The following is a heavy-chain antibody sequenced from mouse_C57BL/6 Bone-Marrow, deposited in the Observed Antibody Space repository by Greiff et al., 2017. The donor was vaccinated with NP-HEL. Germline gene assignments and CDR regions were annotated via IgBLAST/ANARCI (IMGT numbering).Heavy chain of an antibody. CDR1: GYTFTSYW. Sequence: QVQLQQPGAELVKPGASVKLSCKASGYTFTSYWMQWVKQRPGQGLEWIGEIDPSDSYTNYNQKFKGKATLTVDTSSSTAYMQLSSLTSEDSAVYYCARGSYPYYYAMDYWGQGTSVTVSS. CDR2: IDPSDSYT. CDR3: ARGSYPYYYAMDY. D-gene: IGHD2-10*01. V-gene: IGHV1-50*01. J-gene: IGHJ4*01.